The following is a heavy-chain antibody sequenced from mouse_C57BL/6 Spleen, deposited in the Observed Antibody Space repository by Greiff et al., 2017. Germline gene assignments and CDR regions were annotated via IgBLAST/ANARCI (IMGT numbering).Heavy chain of an antibody. V-gene: IGHV5-4*01. CDR2: ISDGGSYT. J-gene: IGHJ1*03. D-gene: IGHD1-1*01. CDR1: GFTFSSYA. CDR3: ARVIYYYGSGGYFDV. Sequence: EVQLVESGGGLVKPGGSLKLSCAASGFTFSSYAMSWVRQTPEKRLEWVATISDGGSYTYYPDNVKGRFTISRDNAKNNLYLQMSHLKSEDTAMYYCARVIYYYGSGGYFDVWGTGTTVTVSS.